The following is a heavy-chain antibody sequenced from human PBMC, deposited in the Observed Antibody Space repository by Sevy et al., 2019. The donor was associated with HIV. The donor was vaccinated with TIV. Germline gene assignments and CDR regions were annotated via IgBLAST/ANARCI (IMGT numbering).Heavy chain of an antibody. CDR3: ASSVDNYDSGSYLLDP. Sequence: SETLSLTCTVSGGSISSYYWSWIRQPPGKGLEWIGYIYYSGSTNYNPSLKSRVTISVDTSKNQFSLKLSSVTAADTAVYYCASSVDNYDSGSYLLDPWGQGTLVTVSS. V-gene: IGHV4-59*12. CDR1: GGSISSYY. CDR2: IYYSGST. J-gene: IGHJ5*02. D-gene: IGHD3-10*01.